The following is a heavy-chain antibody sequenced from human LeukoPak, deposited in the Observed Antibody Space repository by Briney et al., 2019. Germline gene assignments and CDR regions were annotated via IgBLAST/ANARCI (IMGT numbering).Heavy chain of an antibody. J-gene: IGHJ5*02. CDR1: GGSISSYY. D-gene: IGHD3-22*01. Sequence: PSETLSLTCTVSGGSISSYYWSWIRQPPGKGLEWIGYIYYSGSTNYNPSLKSRVTISVDTSKNQFSLKLSSVTAADTAVYYCAREDYYDSSGYSWGQGTLVTVSS. CDR3: AREDYYDSSGYS. CDR2: IYYSGST. V-gene: IGHV4-59*12.